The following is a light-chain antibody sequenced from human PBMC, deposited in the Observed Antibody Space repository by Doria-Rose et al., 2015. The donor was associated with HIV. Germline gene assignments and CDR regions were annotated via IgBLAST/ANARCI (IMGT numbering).Light chain of an antibody. CDR1: QSFSSTY. J-gene: IGKJ1*01. Sequence: VLTQSPGTLSLSPGEIATLSCRASQSFSSTYLAWYQQKPGQAPSLLIYDGSTRATGIPDRFSASGSGTDFTLTINRLEPEDFALYYCHQYGTSWTFGQGTKVEI. CDR3: HQYGTSWT. V-gene: IGKV3-20*01. CDR2: DGS.